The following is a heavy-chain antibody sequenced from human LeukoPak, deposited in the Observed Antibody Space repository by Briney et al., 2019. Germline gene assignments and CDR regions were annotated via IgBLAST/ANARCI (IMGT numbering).Heavy chain of an antibody. CDR3: ARLPYCGGDCLTG. Sequence: GGSLRLSCAASGFTFSSYSMNWVRQAPGKGLEWVSYISSSSSTIYYADSVKGRFTISRDNAKNSLYLQMNRLRAEDTAVYYCARLPYCGGDCLTGWGQGTLVTVSS. D-gene: IGHD2-21*02. V-gene: IGHV3-48*01. J-gene: IGHJ4*02. CDR2: ISSSSSTI. CDR1: GFTFSSYS.